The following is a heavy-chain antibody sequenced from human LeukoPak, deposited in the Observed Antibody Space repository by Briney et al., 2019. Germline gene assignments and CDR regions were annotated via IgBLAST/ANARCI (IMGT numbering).Heavy chain of an antibody. Sequence: GGSLRLSCAASGFTFSSYGMHWVRQAPGKGLEWVAFIRNDGSNKYYADSVKGRFTISRDNSKNTLYLQMNSLRTEDPAVYYCARAMVRCGRLPTFDYWGQGTLVTVSS. CDR3: ARAMVRCGRLPTFDY. V-gene: IGHV3-30*02. CDR1: GFTFSSYG. J-gene: IGHJ4*02. CDR2: IRNDGSNK. D-gene: IGHD3-10*01.